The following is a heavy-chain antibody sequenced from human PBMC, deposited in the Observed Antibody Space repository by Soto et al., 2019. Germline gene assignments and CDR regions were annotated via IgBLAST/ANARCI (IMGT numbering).Heavy chain of an antibody. V-gene: IGHV4-61*01. CDR1: GGSVSSGSYY. CDR2: IYYSGST. J-gene: IGHJ6*02. Sequence: QVQLQESGPGLVKPSETLSLTCTVSGGSVSSGSYYWSWIRQPPGKGLEWIGYIYYSGSTNYNPYLKSRVTISVDKSKNQFSLELSSVTAADTAVYYCARDILTGYPQLYYYGMDVWGQGTTVTVSS. D-gene: IGHD3-9*01. CDR3: ARDILTGYPQLYYYGMDV.